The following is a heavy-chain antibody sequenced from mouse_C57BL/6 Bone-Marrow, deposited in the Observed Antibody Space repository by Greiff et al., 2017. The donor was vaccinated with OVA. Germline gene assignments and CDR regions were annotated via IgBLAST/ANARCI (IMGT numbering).Heavy chain of an antibody. CDR3: AREDYDYVRGAFDY. V-gene: IGHV1-26*01. CDR1: GYTFTDYY. CDR2: INPNNGGT. D-gene: IGHD2-4*01. J-gene: IGHJ2*01. Sequence: EVQLQQSGPELVKPGASVKISCKASGYTFTDYYMNWVKQSHGKSLEWIGDINPNNGGTSYNQKFKGKATLTVDKSSSTAYMELRSLTSEDSAVYYCAREDYDYVRGAFDYWGQGTTLTVSS.